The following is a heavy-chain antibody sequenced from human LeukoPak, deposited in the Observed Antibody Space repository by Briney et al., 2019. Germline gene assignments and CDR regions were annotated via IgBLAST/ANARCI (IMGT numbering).Heavy chain of an antibody. CDR2: IYYSGST. CDR3: ASVGAGNWFDP. D-gene: IGHD1-26*01. CDR1: GGSISSYY. J-gene: IGHJ5*02. V-gene: IGHV4-59*01. Sequence: SETLALTCTVSGGSISSYYWSWIRQPPGKGLEWIGYIYYSGSTNYNPSLKSRVTISVDTSKNQFSLKLSSVTAADTAVYYCASVGAGNWFDPWGRGTLVTVSS.